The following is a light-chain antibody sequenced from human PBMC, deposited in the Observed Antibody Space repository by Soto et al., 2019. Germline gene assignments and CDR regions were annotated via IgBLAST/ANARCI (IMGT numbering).Light chain of an antibody. V-gene: IGKV1-6*01. Sequence: IQVAQSPPALSASVGDTVAITCRASQDIRNDLGWYQQKPGRAPKLLIYGASNLQSGVPSRFSGSVSGTDFTLTISSLQPEDFATYYCLQDYNFPPTFVQGTKVEIK. CDR3: LQDYNFPPT. J-gene: IGKJ1*01. CDR1: QDIRND. CDR2: GAS.